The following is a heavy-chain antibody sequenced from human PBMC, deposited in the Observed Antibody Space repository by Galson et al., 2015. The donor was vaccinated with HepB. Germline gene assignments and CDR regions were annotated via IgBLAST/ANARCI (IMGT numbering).Heavy chain of an antibody. Sequence: VKVSCKVSGYTFTDYYMHWVQQAPGKGLEWMGLVDPEDGETIYAEKLQGRVTITADTSTDTAYMELSSLRSEDTAVYYCARSGYSSYGMDVWGQGTTVTVSS. D-gene: IGHD3-3*01. CDR1: GYTFTDYY. CDR3: ARSGYSSYGMDV. J-gene: IGHJ6*02. V-gene: IGHV1-69-2*01. CDR2: VDPEDGET.